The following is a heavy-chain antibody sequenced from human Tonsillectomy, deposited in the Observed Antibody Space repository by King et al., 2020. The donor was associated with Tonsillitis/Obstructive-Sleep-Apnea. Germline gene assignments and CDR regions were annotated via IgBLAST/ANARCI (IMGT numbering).Heavy chain of an antibody. CDR3: SREYSGYA. CDR1: GFTFGDYA. Sequence: VQLVESGGGLVKPGGSLRLSCTASGFTFGDYAVSWFRQAPGKWLEWVGFIRSKAYGGATDYAASVKGRFTISREDSKSIAYLQRNSLKTEDTAVYYCSREYSGYAWGQGTLVTVSS. CDR2: IRSKAYGGAT. J-gene: IGHJ4*02. V-gene: IGHV3-49*05. D-gene: IGHD5-12*01.